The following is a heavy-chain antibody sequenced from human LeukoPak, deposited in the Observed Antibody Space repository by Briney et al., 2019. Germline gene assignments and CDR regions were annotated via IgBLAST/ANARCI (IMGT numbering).Heavy chain of an antibody. CDR1: GFTFSSYW. J-gene: IGHJ6*03. CDR2: IKQDGSEK. Sequence: GGSLRLSCAASGFTFSSYWMSWVRQAPGKGLEGVANIKQDGSEKYYVDSVQGRFTISRDNAKNSLYLQMNSLRDEDTAVYYCARAYSSSWYAYYYYMEVWPKGTTVTVSS. CDR3: ARAYSSSWYAYYYYMEV. D-gene: IGHD6-13*01. V-gene: IGHV3-7*04.